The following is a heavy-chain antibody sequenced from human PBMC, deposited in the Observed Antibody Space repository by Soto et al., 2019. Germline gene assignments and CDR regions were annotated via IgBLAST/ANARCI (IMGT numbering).Heavy chain of an antibody. CDR2: ISSSSSYI. Sequence: EVQLVESGGGLVKPGGSLRLSCAASGFTFSSYSMNWVRQAPGKGLEWVSSISSSSSYIYYADSVKGRFTISRDNAKNSLYLQMNSLRAEDTAVYYCARDKVTRSGSYLHWFDPWGQGTLVTVSS. CDR3: ARDKVTRSGSYLHWFDP. D-gene: IGHD3-10*01. V-gene: IGHV3-21*01. CDR1: GFTFSSYS. J-gene: IGHJ5*02.